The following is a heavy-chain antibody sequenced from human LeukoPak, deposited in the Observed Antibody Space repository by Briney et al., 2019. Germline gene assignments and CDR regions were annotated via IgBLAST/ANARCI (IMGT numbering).Heavy chain of an antibody. V-gene: IGHV1-69*13. Sequence: VASVKVSCKASGGTLSSYAISWVRQAPGQGLEWMGGIIPIFGTANYAQKFQGRVTITADESTSTAYMELSSLRSEDTAVYYCARDGKYSYGRYWGQGTLVTVSS. D-gene: IGHD5-18*01. CDR3: ARDGKYSYGRY. CDR2: IIPIFGTA. J-gene: IGHJ4*02. CDR1: GGTLSSYA.